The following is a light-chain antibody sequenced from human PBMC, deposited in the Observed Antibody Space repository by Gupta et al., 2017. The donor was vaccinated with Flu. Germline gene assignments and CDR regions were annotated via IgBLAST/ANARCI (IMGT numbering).Light chain of an antibody. CDR2: TAL. J-gene: IGKJ2*01. V-gene: IGKV1-39*01. Sequence: DIQMTQSPSSLSTSVGDTVTITCRASQSITKYLNWYQQKPGKAPKVLIFTALSLQNGVPSRFSGSGSGTDFTLTITSLQPEDSANYYCQQRYSTPPTFGQGTKLEI. CDR3: QQRYSTPPT. CDR1: QSITKY.